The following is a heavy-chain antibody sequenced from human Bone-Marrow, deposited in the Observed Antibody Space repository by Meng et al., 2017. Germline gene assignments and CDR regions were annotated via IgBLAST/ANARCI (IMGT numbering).Heavy chain of an antibody. CDR1: AASISRSTW. V-gene: IGHV4-4*02. J-gene: IGHJ5*02. D-gene: IGHD4-17*01. CDR3: ARRVSGSGLTTDWFDP. Sequence: AQPRGSGPGLVQPSGCRSLTCACSAASISRSTWWGGIRQPAWKGLEWIGESYHSGSTNYNPSLKSRVTISVDKSKNQFSLKLSSVTAADTAVYYCARRVSGSGLTTDWFDPWGQGTLVTVSS. CDR2: SYHSGST.